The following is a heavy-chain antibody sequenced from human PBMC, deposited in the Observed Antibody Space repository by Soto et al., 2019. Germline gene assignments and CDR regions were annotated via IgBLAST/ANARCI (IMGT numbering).Heavy chain of an antibody. Sequence: ASVKVSCKASGYTFTSYAMHWVRQAPGQRLEWMGWINAGNGNTKYSQKFQGRVTITRDTSASTAYMELSSLRSEDTAVCYCASGDYYDSSGYYYSGSPFDYWGQGTLVTVSS. D-gene: IGHD3-22*01. V-gene: IGHV1-3*01. CDR2: INAGNGNT. J-gene: IGHJ4*02. CDR3: ASGDYYDSSGYYYSGSPFDY. CDR1: GYTFTSYA.